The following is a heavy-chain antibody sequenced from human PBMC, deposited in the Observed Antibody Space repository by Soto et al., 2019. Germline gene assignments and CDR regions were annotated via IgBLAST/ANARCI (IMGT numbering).Heavy chain of an antibody. V-gene: IGHV3-21*06. Sequence: XESLRLSCAASGFTFARYSMNGVRQAPGKGLEWVSSISSTTNYIYYGGSMKGRFTISRDNAKNSLYLEMNSLRAEDTAVYYCARESEDLTSNFDYWGQGTLVTVSS. CDR1: GFTFARYS. CDR2: ISSTTNYI. J-gene: IGHJ4*02. CDR3: ARESEDLTSNFDY.